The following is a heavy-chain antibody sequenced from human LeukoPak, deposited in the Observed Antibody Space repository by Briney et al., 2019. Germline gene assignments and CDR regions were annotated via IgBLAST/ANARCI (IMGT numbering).Heavy chain of an antibody. Sequence: GRSLRLSCAASGFTFSSYGMHWVRQAPGKGLEWVAVIWSEGSIKYYADSVKGRFTISSDHSKNTLYLQMNSLRAEDTAMYYCARVPDAFDIWGQGTMVSVS. J-gene: IGHJ3*02. CDR1: GFTFSSYG. CDR2: IWSEGSIK. CDR3: ARVPDAFDI. V-gene: IGHV3-33*04.